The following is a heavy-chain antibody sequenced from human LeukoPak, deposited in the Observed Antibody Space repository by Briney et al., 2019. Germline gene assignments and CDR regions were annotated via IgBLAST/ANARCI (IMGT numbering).Heavy chain of an antibody. V-gene: IGHV1-8*03. CDR1: GYTSTSYA. Sequence: VASVKVSCKASGYTSTSYAINWVRQATGQGPEWMGWMNPNSGNTGYAQKFQGRVTITRDTSISTAYMELSSLRSEDTAVYYCARGHSIFGATGVLGYWGQGTLVTVSS. J-gene: IGHJ4*02. CDR2: MNPNSGNT. CDR3: ARGHSIFGATGVLGY. D-gene: IGHD3-3*01.